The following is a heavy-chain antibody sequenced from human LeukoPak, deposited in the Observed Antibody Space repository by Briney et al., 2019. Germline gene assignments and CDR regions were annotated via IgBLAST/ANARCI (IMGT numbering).Heavy chain of an antibody. J-gene: IGHJ3*02. Sequence: GASVKVSCKASGYTFTSYYMHWVRQAPGQGLEWMGIINPSGGSTSYAQKFQGRVTMTRDTSTSTVYMELSSLRSEDTAVYYCARDKLMTYYYGSGSHRAFDIWGQGTMVTVSS. CDR1: GYTFTSYY. CDR3: ARDKLMTYYYGSGSHRAFDI. D-gene: IGHD3-10*01. V-gene: IGHV1-46*01. CDR2: INPSGGST.